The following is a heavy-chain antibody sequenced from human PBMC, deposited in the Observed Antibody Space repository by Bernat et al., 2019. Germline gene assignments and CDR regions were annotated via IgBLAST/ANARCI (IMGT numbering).Heavy chain of an antibody. CDR2: IKQDGREK. V-gene: IGHV3-7*03. Sequence: EVQLVESGGGLVQPGGSLSLSCAASGFTFSSYWMTWVRQAPGKGLEWVANIKQDGREKYYVDSVKGRFTISRDNAKNSLDLQMNSLRAEDTAMYYCARSMTSVSIYPQHWGQGTLVIVSS. J-gene: IGHJ1*01. CDR3: ARSMTSVSIYPQH. CDR1: GFTFSSYW. D-gene: IGHD4-17*01.